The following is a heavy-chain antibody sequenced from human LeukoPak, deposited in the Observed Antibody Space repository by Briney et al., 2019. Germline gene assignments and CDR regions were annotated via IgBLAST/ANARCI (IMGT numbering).Heavy chain of an antibody. D-gene: IGHD4-11*01. CDR3: ARVVSKFNWFDP. J-gene: IGHJ5*02. Sequence: ASVKVSCKASGYTFTSYGITWGRQAPGQGLEWMGWISAYNGNTNYAQKLQGRVTMTTDTSTSTAYMELRSLRPDDTAVYYCARVVSKFNWFDPWGQGTLVTVSS. V-gene: IGHV1-18*01. CDR1: GYTFTSYG. CDR2: ISAYNGNT.